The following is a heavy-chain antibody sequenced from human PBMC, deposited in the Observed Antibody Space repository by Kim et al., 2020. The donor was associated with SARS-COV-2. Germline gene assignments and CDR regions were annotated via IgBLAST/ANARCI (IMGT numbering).Heavy chain of an antibody. CDR2: IYPDDSDT. J-gene: IGHJ5*01. V-gene: IGHV5-51*01. CDR1: GYRFTRYW. D-gene: IGHD2-15*01. Sequence: GESLKISCKGSGYRFTRYWIGWARQMPGKGLEWMGIIYPDDSDTRYSPSFRGQVTISADKSTGTAYLQWSSLRASDTAIYYCARSFCSGGDWYYVWFDSWGQGTLVTVSS. CDR3: ARSFCSGGDWYYVWFDS.